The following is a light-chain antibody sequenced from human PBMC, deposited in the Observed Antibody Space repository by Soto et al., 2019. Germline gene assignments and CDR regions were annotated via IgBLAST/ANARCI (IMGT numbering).Light chain of an antibody. CDR1: HSVSSN. CDR2: GAS. CDR3: QQYGSSPVT. Sequence: EIMMPQSPATLSVSQRERATLSCRASHSVSSNFAWYQQKPGQAPRLLIYGASSRATGIPDRFSGSGSGTDFPLTISRLEPEDFAVYYCQQYGSSPVTFGGGTKVDIK. J-gene: IGKJ4*01. V-gene: IGKV3-20*01.